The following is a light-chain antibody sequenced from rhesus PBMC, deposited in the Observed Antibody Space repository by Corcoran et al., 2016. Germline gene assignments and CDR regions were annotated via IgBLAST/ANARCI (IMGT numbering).Light chain of an antibody. CDR1: QGISSY. Sequence: DIQLTQSPSFLSASVGDRVTIICRASQGISSYLAWYQQKSGKAPKLLIDDASNLQSGVPSRFSGSGSWTDVTLTICSLQAEDFSTYYCQQRNSYPPTFGGGTKVEIK. V-gene: IGKV1-38*01. CDR3: QQRNSYPPT. J-gene: IGKJ4*01. CDR2: DAS.